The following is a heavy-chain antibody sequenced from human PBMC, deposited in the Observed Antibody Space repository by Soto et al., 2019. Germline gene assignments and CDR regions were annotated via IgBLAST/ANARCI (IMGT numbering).Heavy chain of an antibody. CDR2: IYYSGST. CDR1: GGSISSYY. V-gene: IGHV4-59*08. J-gene: IGHJ6*03. CDR3: ARRVLTTSSDRYYYYYYMDV. Sequence: SETLSLTCTVSGGSISSYYWSWIRQPPGKGLEWIGYIYYSGSTNYNPSLKSRVTISVDTSKNQFSLKLSSVTAADTAVYYCARRVLTTSSDRYYYYYYMDVWGKGTTVTVSS. D-gene: IGHD2-2*01.